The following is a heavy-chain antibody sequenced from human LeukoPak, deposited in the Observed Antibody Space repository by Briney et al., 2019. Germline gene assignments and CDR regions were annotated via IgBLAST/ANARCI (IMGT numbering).Heavy chain of an antibody. D-gene: IGHD3-10*01. Sequence: GGSLRLSCAASGFTFSSHAMSWVRQAPGKGLQWVSGISGSGGSTYYADSVKGRFTISRDNPKNTLYMQMNSLRAEDTAVYYCAKRTNFNSGSHDYWGQGTLVTVSS. J-gene: IGHJ4*02. CDR2: ISGSGGST. CDR1: GFTFSSHA. V-gene: IGHV3-23*01. CDR3: AKRTNFNSGSHDY.